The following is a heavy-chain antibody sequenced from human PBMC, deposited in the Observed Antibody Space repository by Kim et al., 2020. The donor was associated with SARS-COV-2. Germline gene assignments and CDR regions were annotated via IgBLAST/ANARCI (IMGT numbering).Heavy chain of an antibody. J-gene: IGHJ4*02. Sequence: GGSLRLSCAASGFTFSSYAMSWVRQAPGKGLEWVSGISDSGGSTYYADSVKGRFTISRDNSRNTMSLQMSSLRAEDAAVYYCAKGRRRYCSNFVCYPFDYWGQGTLVIVSS. CDR1: GFTFSSYA. V-gene: IGHV3-23*01. D-gene: IGHD2-8*01. CDR2: ISDSGGST. CDR3: AKGRRRYCSNFVCYPFDY.